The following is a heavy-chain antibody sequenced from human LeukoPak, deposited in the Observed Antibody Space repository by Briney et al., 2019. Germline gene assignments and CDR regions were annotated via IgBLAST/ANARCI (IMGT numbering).Heavy chain of an antibody. D-gene: IGHD6-13*01. Sequence: GGSLRLSCAASGFTFSSYGMHWVRQAPGKGLEWVAVISYDGNSKYYADSVKGRFAISRDNSRNTLYLQMSSLRTEDTALYYCAKVQQLATIYYFDYWGQGSLVTVSS. CDR2: ISYDGNSK. CDR1: GFTFSSYG. CDR3: AKVQQLATIYYFDY. J-gene: IGHJ4*02. V-gene: IGHV3-30*18.